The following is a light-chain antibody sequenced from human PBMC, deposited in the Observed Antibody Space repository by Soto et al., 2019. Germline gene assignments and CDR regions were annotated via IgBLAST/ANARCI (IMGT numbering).Light chain of an antibody. V-gene: IGLV2-8*01. CDR2: EVS. CDR3: SSYAGGNNL. CDR1: SSDVGGYNY. J-gene: IGLJ2*01. Sequence: QSALTQPPSASGSPGQSVTISCTGSSSDVGGYNYVSWYQQHPGKAPKLIIYEVSERPSGVPDRFSGSKSGNTASLTVSGLQAEDEADYYCSSYAGGNNLFGGGTQLTVL.